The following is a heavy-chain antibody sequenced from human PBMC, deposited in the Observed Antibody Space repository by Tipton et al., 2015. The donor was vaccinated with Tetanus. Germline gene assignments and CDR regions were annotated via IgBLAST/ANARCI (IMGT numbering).Heavy chain of an antibody. V-gene: IGHV4-34*01. CDR1: GGSFSGYY. D-gene: IGHD2-2*01. Sequence: GLVKPSETLSLTCAVYGGSFSGYYWSWIRQPPGKGLEWIGEINHSGSTNYNPSLKSRVTISVDTSKNHFSLKLSCVTAADTAVYYCASGPYCSSTSCSLDYWGQGTLVTVSS. CDR3: ASGPYCSSTSCSLDY. J-gene: IGHJ4*02. CDR2: INHSGST.